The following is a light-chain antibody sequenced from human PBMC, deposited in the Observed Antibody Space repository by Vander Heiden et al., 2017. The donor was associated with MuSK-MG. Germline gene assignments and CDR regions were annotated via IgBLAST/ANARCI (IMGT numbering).Light chain of an antibody. J-gene: IGLJ2*01. CDR2: AVS. CDR3: CSYAGNSVV. Sequence: QSALTQPRSVFGSPGQSVTIPCTGTSSDVGGYDYVSWYQQHPGKAPELMVYAVSERPSGVPDRFSGSKSGNTASLTISGLQAEDEADYVCCSYAGNSVVFGGGTKLTVL. V-gene: IGLV2-11*01. CDR1: SSDVGGYDY.